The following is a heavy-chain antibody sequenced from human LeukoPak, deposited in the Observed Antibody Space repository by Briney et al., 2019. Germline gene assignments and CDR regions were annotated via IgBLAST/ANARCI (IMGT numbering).Heavy chain of an antibody. Sequence: ASVKVSCKASGYTFSGYYMHWVRQAPGQGLEWMGWINPNSGGTNYAQKFQGRVTMTRDTSISTAYMELSRLRSDDTAVYYCARDGGYSYGIPDYWGQGTLVTVSS. CDR2: INPNSGGT. CDR3: ARDGGYSYGIPDY. D-gene: IGHD5-18*01. V-gene: IGHV1-2*02. J-gene: IGHJ4*02. CDR1: GYTFSGYY.